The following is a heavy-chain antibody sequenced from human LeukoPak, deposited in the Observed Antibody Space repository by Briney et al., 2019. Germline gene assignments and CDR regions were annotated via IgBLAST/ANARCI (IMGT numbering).Heavy chain of an antibody. D-gene: IGHD3-10*01. J-gene: IGHJ5*02. CDR3: ARLGRITMVRGVKGWFDP. CDR2: INHSGST. Sequence: PSETLSLTCAVYGGSFSGYYWSWIRQPPGKGLEWIGEINHSGSTNYNPSLKSRVTISVDTSKNQFSLKLSSVTAADTAVYYCARLGRITMVRGVKGWFDPWGQGTLVTVSS. CDR1: GGSFSGYY. V-gene: IGHV4-34*01.